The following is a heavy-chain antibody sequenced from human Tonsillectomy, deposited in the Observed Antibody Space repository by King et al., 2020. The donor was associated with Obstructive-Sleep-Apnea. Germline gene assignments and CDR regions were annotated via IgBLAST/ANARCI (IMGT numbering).Heavy chain of an antibody. J-gene: IGHJ4*02. D-gene: IGHD1-20*01. Sequence: VQLVESGSELKKPGASVNVSCTASGYTFTRYGVNWVRQAPGHGLEWMGWINTNTGNPTYAQGVTGRFVFSLDTSVSTAYLQISSLKAEDNAVYYCARGYNWNDVPLDYWGQGTLVTVSA. CDR3: ARGYNWNDVPLDY. CDR2: INTNTGNP. V-gene: IGHV7-4-1*02. CDR1: GYTFTRYG.